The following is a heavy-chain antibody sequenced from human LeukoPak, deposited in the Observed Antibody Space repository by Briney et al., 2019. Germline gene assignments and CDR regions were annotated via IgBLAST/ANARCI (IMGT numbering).Heavy chain of an antibody. V-gene: IGHV3-30*04. CDR1: GFIFSGFE. Sequence: PGTSLRLSCAASGFIFSGFEMHWVRQAPGKGLEWVAVIPHDGSYEDYADSVKGRFTISRDNAKNTLYLQMNSLRVEDTAVYYCARGPFGSCSSPSCYFFEYWGQGTLVIASS. CDR2: IPHDGSYE. D-gene: IGHD2-2*01. J-gene: IGHJ4*02. CDR3: ARGPFGSCSSPSCYFFEY.